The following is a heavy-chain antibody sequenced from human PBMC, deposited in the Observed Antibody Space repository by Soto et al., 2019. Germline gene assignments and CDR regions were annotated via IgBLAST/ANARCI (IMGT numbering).Heavy chain of an antibody. CDR2: TWYDGSSE. V-gene: IGHV3-33*01. Sequence: TGGSLRLSCAASGFTFSSYNMHWVRQAPGKGLEWVAVTWYDGSSEYYADSVKGRFTISRDNSKNTLYLQMNSLRAEDTAVYFCARGSVAADSYYYYNMDVWGKGTTVTVS. J-gene: IGHJ6*03. CDR1: GFTFSSYN. D-gene: IGHD6-6*01. CDR3: ARGSVAADSYYYYNMDV.